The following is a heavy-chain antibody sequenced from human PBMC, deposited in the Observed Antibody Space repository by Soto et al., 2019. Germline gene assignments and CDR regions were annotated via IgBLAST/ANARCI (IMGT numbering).Heavy chain of an antibody. J-gene: IGHJ4*02. CDR3: ARDLPTIYFDY. CDR1: GGSFSGYY. D-gene: IGHD3-9*01. CDR2: INHSGST. V-gene: IGHV4-34*01. Sequence: SETLSLTCAVYGGSFSGYYWSWIRQPPGKGLEWIGEINHSGSTNYNPSLKSRVTISVDTSKNQFSLKLSSVTAADTAVYYCARDLPTIYFDYWGQGTLVTVSS.